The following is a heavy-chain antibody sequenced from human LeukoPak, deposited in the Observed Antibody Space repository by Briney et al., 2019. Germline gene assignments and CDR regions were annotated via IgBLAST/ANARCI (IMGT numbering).Heavy chain of an antibody. V-gene: IGHV1-69*13. Sequence: GASVKVSCKASGGTFSSYAISWVRQAPGQGLEWMGGIIPIFGTANYAQKFQGRVTITADESTSTAYMELSSLRSEDTAVYYCARDYHYGSGRYYSGYYFDYWGQGTLVTVSS. J-gene: IGHJ4*02. CDR2: IIPIFGTA. CDR3: ARDYHYGSGRYYSGYYFDY. CDR1: GGTFSSYA. D-gene: IGHD3-10*01.